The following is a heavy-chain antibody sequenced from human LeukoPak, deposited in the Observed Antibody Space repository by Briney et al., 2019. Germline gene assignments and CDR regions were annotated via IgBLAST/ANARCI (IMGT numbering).Heavy chain of an antibody. J-gene: IGHJ4*02. CDR1: GGSISSSSYY. Sequence: PSETLSLTCTVSGGSISSSSYYWGWIRQPPGKGLEWIGSIYYSGSTYYNPSLKNRVTISVDTSKNQFSLKLSSVTAADTAVYYCARRDEYGDDAFDYWGQGTLVTVSS. CDR3: ARRDEYGDDAFDY. D-gene: IGHD4-17*01. V-gene: IGHV4-39*01. CDR2: IYYSGST.